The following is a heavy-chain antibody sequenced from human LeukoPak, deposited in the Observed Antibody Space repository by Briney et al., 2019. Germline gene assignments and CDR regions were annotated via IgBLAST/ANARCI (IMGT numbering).Heavy chain of an antibody. CDR3: ARESGRVTATPWFDP. Sequence: ASVKVSCKASGYTFTGYYMHWVRQAPGQGLEWMGWINPNSGGTNYAQKFQGRVTMTRDTSISTAYMELSRLRSDDTAVYYCARESGRVTATPWFDPWGQGTLVTVSS. J-gene: IGHJ5*02. D-gene: IGHD2-21*02. CDR2: INPNSGGT. V-gene: IGHV1-2*02. CDR1: GYTFTGYY.